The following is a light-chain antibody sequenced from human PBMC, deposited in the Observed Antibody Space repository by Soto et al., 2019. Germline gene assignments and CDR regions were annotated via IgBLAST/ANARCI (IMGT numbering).Light chain of an antibody. CDR2: SAS. V-gene: IGKV3-15*01. J-gene: IGKJ1*01. Sequence: EIVMTQSPATPSVSPGERATLSCRASQSVSSKLAWYQQRPGQAPRLLIYSASTRATGIPARFSGSGSGTEFTLTISSLQSEDFAVYYCHQYNHWLTWTFGQGTKADI. CDR3: HQYNHWLTWT. CDR1: QSVSSK.